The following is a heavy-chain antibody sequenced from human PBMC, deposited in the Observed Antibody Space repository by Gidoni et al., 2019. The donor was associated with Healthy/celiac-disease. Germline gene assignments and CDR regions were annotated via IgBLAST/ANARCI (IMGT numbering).Heavy chain of an antibody. J-gene: IGHJ4*02. D-gene: IGHD3-9*01. Sequence: EVQLVESGGGLVKAGGSLRLSCAASGFTLSSDSMNWVRQAPGKGLDWVAYMSSRCSTIYYADSVKCRFTISIDNSKNSLYLQMNSLNAVDTAVYYCARDLCYYDIVTSYYNTSGFDYWGQGTLVTVSS. V-gene: IGHV3-48*01. CDR3: ARDLCYYDIVTSYYNTSGFDY. CDR1: GFTLSSDS. CDR2: MSSRCSTI.